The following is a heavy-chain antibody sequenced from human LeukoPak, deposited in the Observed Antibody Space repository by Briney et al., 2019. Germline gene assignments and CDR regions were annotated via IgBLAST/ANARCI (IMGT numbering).Heavy chain of an antibody. J-gene: IGHJ4*02. V-gene: IGHV1-18*01. CDR2: ISAYNGNT. Sequence: ASVKVSCKASGYTFTSYGISWVRQAPGQGLEWMGWISAYNGNTNYAQKLQGRVTMTTDTSTSTAYMELRSLRSDDTAVYYCARRGPDYYDSSGYYKQDYWGQGTLVTASS. CDR3: ARRGPDYYDSSGYYKQDY. D-gene: IGHD3-22*01. CDR1: GYTFTSYG.